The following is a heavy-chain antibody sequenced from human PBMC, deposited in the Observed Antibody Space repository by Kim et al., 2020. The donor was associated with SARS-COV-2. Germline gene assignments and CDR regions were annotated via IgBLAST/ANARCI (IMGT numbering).Heavy chain of an antibody. CDR2: FDPEDGET. CDR3: ATDRCRVGIAVAGCDYYYYYGMDV. D-gene: IGHD6-19*01. V-gene: IGHV1-24*01. Sequence: ASVKVSCKVSGYTLTELSMHWVRQAPGKGLEWMGGFDPEDGETIYAQKFQGRVTMTEDTSTDTAYMELSSLRSEDTAVYYCATDRCRVGIAVAGCDYYYYYGMDVWGQGTTVTVSS. CDR1: GYTLTELS. J-gene: IGHJ6*02.